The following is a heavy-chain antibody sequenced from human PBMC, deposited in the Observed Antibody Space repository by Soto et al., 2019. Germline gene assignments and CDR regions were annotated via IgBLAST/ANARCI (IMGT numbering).Heavy chain of an antibody. CDR2: IYYSGST. J-gene: IGHJ4*02. V-gene: IGHV4-59*01. D-gene: IGHD6-6*01. Sequence: SETLSLTCTVSGGSISSYYWSWIRQPPGKGLEWIGYIYYSGSTNYNPSLKSRVTISVDTSKNQFSLKLSSVTAADTAVYYCERKYSSSHNFYYWGQATLGTVS. CDR3: ERKYSSSHNFYY. CDR1: GGSISSYY.